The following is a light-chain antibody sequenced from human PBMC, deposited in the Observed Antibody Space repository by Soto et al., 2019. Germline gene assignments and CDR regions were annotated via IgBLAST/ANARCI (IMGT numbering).Light chain of an antibody. V-gene: IGLV2-8*01. CDR3: SSYAGSNNFVV. CDR1: SSDVGGYNY. CDR2: EVS. Sequence: QSVLTQPPSASGSPGQSVTISCTGTSSDVGGYNYVSWYQQHPGKAPKLMIYEVSKRPSGVPDRFSGSKSGNTASLTVSRLQAEDEAEYYCSSYAGSNNFVVFGGWTKRNVL. J-gene: IGLJ2*01.